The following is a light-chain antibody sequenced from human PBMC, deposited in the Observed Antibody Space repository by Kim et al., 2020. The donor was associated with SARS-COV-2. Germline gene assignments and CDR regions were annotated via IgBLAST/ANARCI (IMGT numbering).Light chain of an antibody. CDR2: GAS. Sequence: EIVMTQSPATLSVSPGERATLSCRASQTIIRNLAWYQQKPGQPPSLLIYGASTRATGVPARFSGSGSETEFTLTISSLQSEDFAIYYCQHYNNWPPWTFGQGTKVDIK. J-gene: IGKJ1*01. CDR3: QHYNNWPPWT. V-gene: IGKV3-15*01. CDR1: QTIIRN.